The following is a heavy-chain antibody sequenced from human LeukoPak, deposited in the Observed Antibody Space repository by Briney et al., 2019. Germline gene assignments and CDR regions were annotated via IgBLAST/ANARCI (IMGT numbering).Heavy chain of an antibody. V-gene: IGHV3-7*01. CDR2: INQDGSEK. D-gene: IGHD3-16*01. CDR3: TRDVREAYDI. Sequence: PGGSLRLSCEASGFRFGGFWMNWVRQARGKGPERVANINQDGSEKLYVDSVKGRFTISRDNARNSLYLQMNSLRVEDTAVYYCTRDVREAYDIWGHGTMVTVSS. J-gene: IGHJ3*02. CDR1: GFRFGGFW.